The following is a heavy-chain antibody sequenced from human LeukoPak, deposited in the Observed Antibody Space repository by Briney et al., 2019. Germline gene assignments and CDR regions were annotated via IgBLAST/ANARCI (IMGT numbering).Heavy chain of an antibody. CDR1: GFTFSNYW. CDR2: TNQDGSEK. CDR3: ARDLRPPQH. J-gene: IGHJ1*01. Sequence: GGSLRLSCAASGFTFSNYWMSWVRQAPGKGLEWVANTNQDGSEKYSVDSVKGRFTISRDNAKNSLYLQMSGLRAEDTAVYYCARDLRPPQHWGQGTLVTVSS. V-gene: IGHV3-7*01.